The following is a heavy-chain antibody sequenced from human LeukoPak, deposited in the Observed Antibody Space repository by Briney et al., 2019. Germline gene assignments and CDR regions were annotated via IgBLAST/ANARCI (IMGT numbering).Heavy chain of an antibody. Sequence: GGSLRLSCEGSGFTFSNYAMGWVRQGPGKGLEWISGISGSGDRTYYAESVKGRFTISRDNSRKMVFLEMNNVRVDDKAVYFCAKSGISIVREPVHWRQGTLVTVSP. D-gene: IGHD3-10*01. CDR2: ISGSGDRT. CDR3: AKSGISIVREPVH. V-gene: IGHV3-23*01. CDR1: GFTFSNYA. J-gene: IGHJ4*02.